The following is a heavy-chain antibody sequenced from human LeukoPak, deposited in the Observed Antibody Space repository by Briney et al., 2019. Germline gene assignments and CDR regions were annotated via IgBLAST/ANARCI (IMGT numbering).Heavy chain of an antibody. CDR1: GGSISSYY. CDR2: IYYSGSI. Sequence: PSETLSLTCTVSGGSISSYYWTWIRQPPGKGLEWIGYIYYSGSINYNPSLKSRVTISVDTSKNQFSLKLSSVTAADTAVYYCATNYDSSGYYPGPFDYWGQGTLVTVSS. D-gene: IGHD3-22*01. J-gene: IGHJ4*02. CDR3: ATNYDSSGYYPGPFDY. V-gene: IGHV4-59*08.